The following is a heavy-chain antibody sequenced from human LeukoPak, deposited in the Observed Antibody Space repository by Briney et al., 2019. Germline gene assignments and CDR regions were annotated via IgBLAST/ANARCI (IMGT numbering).Heavy chain of an antibody. CDR1: GGSISSYY. CDR2: IYYSGST. Sequence: SETLSLTCTVSGGSISSYYWSWIRQPPGKGLEWIGYIYYSGSTNYNPSLKSRVTISVDTSENQFSLKLSSVTAADTAVYYCARVREGKFDYWGQGTLVTVSS. J-gene: IGHJ4*02. CDR3: ARVREGKFDY. V-gene: IGHV4-59*01. D-gene: IGHD1-26*01.